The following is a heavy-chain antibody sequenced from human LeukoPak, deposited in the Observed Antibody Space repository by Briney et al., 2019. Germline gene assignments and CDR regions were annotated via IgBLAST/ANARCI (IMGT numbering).Heavy chain of an antibody. CDR3: ATLDRGYSGYDLSYFDY. V-gene: IGHV4-31*03. D-gene: IGHD5-12*01. CDR2: IYYSGST. Sequence: PSQTLSLTCTVSGGSISSGGYYWSWIRQHPGKSLEWIGYIYYSGSTYYNPSLKSRVTISVDTSKNQFSLKLSSVTATDTAVYYCATLDRGYSGYDLSYFDYWGQGTLVTV. J-gene: IGHJ4*02. CDR1: GGSISSGGYY.